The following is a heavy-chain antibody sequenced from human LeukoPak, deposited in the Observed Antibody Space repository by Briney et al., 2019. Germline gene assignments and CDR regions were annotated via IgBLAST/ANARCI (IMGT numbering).Heavy chain of an antibody. Sequence: GGSLRLSCAASGFTFSSYSMNWVRQAPGKGLEWVSSISSSSSYICYADSVKGRFTISRDNAKNSLYLQMNSLRAEDTAVYYCARYSSSIYFDYWGQGTLVTVSS. CDR1: GFTFSSYS. J-gene: IGHJ4*02. V-gene: IGHV3-21*01. CDR2: ISSSSSYI. CDR3: ARYSSSIYFDY. D-gene: IGHD6-6*01.